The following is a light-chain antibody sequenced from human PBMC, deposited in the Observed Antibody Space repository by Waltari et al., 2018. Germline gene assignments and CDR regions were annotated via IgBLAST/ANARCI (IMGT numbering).Light chain of an antibody. CDR3: SSYAGGDSFL. Sequence: QSALTQPPSASGSPGPSVTIPCTGTSGDIGSGYNFVPWYQHPRGKAPKVMIHDVVQRPSGVPDRFSGSKSGNTAYLTVSGLQADDEADYYCSSYAGGDSFLFGGGTKLTVL. CDR2: DVV. CDR1: SGDIGSGYNF. J-gene: IGLJ2*01. V-gene: IGLV2-8*01.